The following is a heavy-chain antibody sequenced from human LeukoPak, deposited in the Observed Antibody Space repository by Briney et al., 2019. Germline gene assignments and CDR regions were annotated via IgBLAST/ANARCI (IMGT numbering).Heavy chain of an antibody. D-gene: IGHD1-20*01. J-gene: IGHJ4*02. CDR2: IKSKTDGGTT. CDR1: GFTFNNAW. Sequence: GGSLRLSCAASGFTFNNAWMSWVRQAPGKGLEWVGRIKSKTDGGTTDYAAPVKGRFTISRDDSKTTLYLQMNSLKTEDTAVYYCTTEMSNWNPADYWGQGTLVTVSS. V-gene: IGHV3-15*01. CDR3: TTEMSNWNPADY.